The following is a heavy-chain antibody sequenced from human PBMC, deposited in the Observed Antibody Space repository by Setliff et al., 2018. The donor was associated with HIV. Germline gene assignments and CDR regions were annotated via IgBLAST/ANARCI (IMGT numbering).Heavy chain of an antibody. CDR1: GYSFTNYW. V-gene: IGHV5-51*01. Sequence: ESLKIPCKGSGYSFTNYWIAWLRQMPGKGLEWMGIIYPGDSDTRYSPSFQGQVTISADKSINTAYLQWSSLKASDTAMYYCARHGQYGSGSYYNRPFDFWGQGTLVTVSS. CDR3: ARHGQYGSGSYYNRPFDF. J-gene: IGHJ4*02. D-gene: IGHD3-10*01. CDR2: IYPGDSDT.